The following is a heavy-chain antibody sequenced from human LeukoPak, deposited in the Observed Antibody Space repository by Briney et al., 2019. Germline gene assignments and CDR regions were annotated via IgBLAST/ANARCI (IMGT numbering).Heavy chain of an antibody. CDR1: GYTLTELS. D-gene: IGHD3-22*01. Sequence: GASVKVSCKVSGYTLTELSMHWVRQAPGKRLEWMGGFDPEDGETIYAQKFQGRVTMTEDTSTDTAYMELSSLRSEDTAVYYCATVFPVITTVVAEDAFDIWGQGTMVTVSS. CDR3: ATVFPVITTVVAEDAFDI. CDR2: FDPEDGET. V-gene: IGHV1-24*01. J-gene: IGHJ3*02.